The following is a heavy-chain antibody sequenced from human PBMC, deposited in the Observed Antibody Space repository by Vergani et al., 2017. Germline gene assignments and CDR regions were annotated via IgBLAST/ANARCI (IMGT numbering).Heavy chain of an antibody. CDR3: AKNLLARYYFDY. D-gene: IGHD2-15*01. CDR1: GFTFSSYA. Sequence: EVQLLESGGGLVQPGGSLRLSCAASGFTFSSYAMSWVRQAPGKGLEWVSAISGSGGSTYYADSVKGRFTIARDNSKNTLYLQMNSLRAEDTAVYYCAKNLLARYYFDYWGQGTLVTVSS. V-gene: IGHV3-23*01. CDR2: ISGSGGST. J-gene: IGHJ4*02.